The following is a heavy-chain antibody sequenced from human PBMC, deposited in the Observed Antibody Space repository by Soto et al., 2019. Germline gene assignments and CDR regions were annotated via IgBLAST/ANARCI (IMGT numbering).Heavy chain of an antibody. V-gene: IGHV3-48*03. CDR3: VSQGVNNHYGMDV. CDR2: ISSSGSTI. J-gene: IGHJ6*02. D-gene: IGHD2-21*01. Sequence: GGSLRLSCAASGFTFSSYEMDWVRQAPGKGLQWVSYISSSGSTIYYADSVKGRFTISRDNAKNSLYLQMNSLRAEDTAVYYCVSQGVNNHYGMDVWGQGTTVTSP. CDR1: GFTFSSYE.